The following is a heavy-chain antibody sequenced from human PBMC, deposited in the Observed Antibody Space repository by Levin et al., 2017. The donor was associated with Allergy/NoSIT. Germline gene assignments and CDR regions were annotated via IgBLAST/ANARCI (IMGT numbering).Heavy chain of an antibody. CDR2: MSYSGSA. CDR1: SGSLSSYANS. Sequence: SETLSLTCTVSSGSLSSYANSWGWIRQPPGKGLEWIGTMSYSGSAYYNPSLQGRVTISADTSKKQFSLKLNSGTAADTAFYYCARVGLEKVADSWGQGTLVTVSS. V-gene: IGHV4-39*07. CDR3: ARVGLEKVADS. J-gene: IGHJ4*02. D-gene: IGHD2-15*01.